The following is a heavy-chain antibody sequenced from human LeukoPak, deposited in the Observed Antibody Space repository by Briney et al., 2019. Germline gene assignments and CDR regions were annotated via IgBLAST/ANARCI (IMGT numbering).Heavy chain of an antibody. J-gene: IGHJ4*02. CDR2: INASSGNT. V-gene: IGHV1-3*01. Sequence: EASVKVSCKASGYTFTSYDMHWVRQAPGQGLEWMGWINASSGNTKYSQKFQGRVTITRDTSASTAYMELSRLRSEDTAVYYCARDSVVTGNEYWGQGTLVTVSS. CDR1: GYTFTSYD. CDR3: ARDSVVTGNEY. D-gene: IGHD2-21*02.